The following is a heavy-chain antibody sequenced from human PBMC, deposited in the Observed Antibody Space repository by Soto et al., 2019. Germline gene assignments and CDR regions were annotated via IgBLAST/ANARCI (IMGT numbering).Heavy chain of an antibody. CDR2: IIPIFGTA. V-gene: IGHV1-69*12. D-gene: IGHD4-17*01. CDR1: GGTFSSYA. Sequence: QVQLVQSGAEVKKPGSSVKVSSKASGGTFSSYAISWVRQAPGQVLEWMGGIIPIFGTANYAQKFQGRVTITADESTSTAYMELSSLRSEDTAVYYCASGTYGENGVDWYFDLWGRGTLGTVAS. CDR3: ASGTYGENGVDWYFDL. J-gene: IGHJ2*01.